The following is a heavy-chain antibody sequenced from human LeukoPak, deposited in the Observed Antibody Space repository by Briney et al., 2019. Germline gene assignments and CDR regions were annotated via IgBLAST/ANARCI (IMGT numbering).Heavy chain of an antibody. CDR2: IYYSGST. Sequence: SETLSLTCTVSGGSISSYYWSWIRQPPGKGLEWIGYIYYSGSTNYNPSLKSRVTISVDTSQNQFSLKLSSVTAADTAVYYCARTAGSGSYYPLDYWGQGTLVTVSS. V-gene: IGHV4-59*01. J-gene: IGHJ4*02. CDR3: ARTAGSGSYYPLDY. D-gene: IGHD3-10*01. CDR1: GGSISSYY.